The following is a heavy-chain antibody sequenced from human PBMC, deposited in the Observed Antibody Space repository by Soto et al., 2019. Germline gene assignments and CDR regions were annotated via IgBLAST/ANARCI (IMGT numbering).Heavy chain of an antibody. CDR3: ARARSNYPYYFDY. CDR2: IYYSGST. CDR1: GGSISSYY. J-gene: IGHJ4*02. V-gene: IGHV4-59*01. D-gene: IGHD1-26*01. Sequence: SETLSLTCTVSGGSISSYYWRWIRQPPGKGLEWIGYIYYSGSTNYNPSLKSRVTISVDTSKNQFSLNLSSVTAADTAVYYCARARSNYPYYFDYWGQGSLVLVSS.